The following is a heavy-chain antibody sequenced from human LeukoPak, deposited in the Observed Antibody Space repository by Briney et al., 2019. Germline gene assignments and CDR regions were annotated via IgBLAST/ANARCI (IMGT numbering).Heavy chain of an antibody. D-gene: IGHD3-10*01. Sequence: GGSLRLSCAASGFTFSSYWMSWVRQAPGKGLEWVANIKQDGSEKYYVDSVKGRFTISRDNAKNSLYLQLNSLRAEDTAVFYCARAVMVRGLIGYYYYGMDVWGKGTTVTVSS. CDR3: ARAVMVRGLIGYYYYGMDV. CDR1: GFTFSSYW. CDR2: IKQDGSEK. V-gene: IGHV3-7*03. J-gene: IGHJ6*04.